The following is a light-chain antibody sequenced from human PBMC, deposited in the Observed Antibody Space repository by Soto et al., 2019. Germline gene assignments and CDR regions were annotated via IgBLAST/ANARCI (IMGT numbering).Light chain of an antibody. CDR1: SSDVGTYKY. Sequence: QPALTQPASVSASPGQSITISCTGTSSDVGTYKYVSWYQHHPGKAPKLMIYDVSNRPSGVSDRFSGSKSGNTASPIISGLQTEDEADYYCSSYTSNSTYVFGTGTKVTVL. V-gene: IGLV2-14*03. CDR2: DVS. CDR3: SSYTSNSTYV. J-gene: IGLJ1*01.